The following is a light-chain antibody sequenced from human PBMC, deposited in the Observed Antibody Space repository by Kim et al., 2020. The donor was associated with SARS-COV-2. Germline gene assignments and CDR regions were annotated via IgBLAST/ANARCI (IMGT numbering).Light chain of an antibody. V-gene: IGLV4-69*01. Sequence: QLVLTQSPSASASLGASVKLTCTLSSGHSHYTIAWHQQQPEKGPRYLMKVNSDGSHTKGDGIPDRFSGSSSGAERYLTISSLQSEDEADYYCQTWGSGFRVFGGGTKLTVL. CDR2: VNSDGSH. CDR3: QTWGSGFRV. J-gene: IGLJ3*02. CDR1: SGHSHYT.